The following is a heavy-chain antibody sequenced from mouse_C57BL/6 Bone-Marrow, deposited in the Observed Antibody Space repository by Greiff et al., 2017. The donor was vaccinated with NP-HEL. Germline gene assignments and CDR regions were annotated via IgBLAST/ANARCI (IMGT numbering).Heavy chain of an antibody. CDR1: GFTFSDYY. D-gene: IGHD2-4*01. J-gene: IGHJ2*01. CDR3: ARAFYYDYDGGFDY. CDR2: IHYDGSST. V-gene: IGHV5-16*01. Sequence: EVKLVESEGGLVQPGRSMKLSCTVSGFTFSDYYMAWVRQVPEKGLEWVANIHYDGSSTYYLDPLKSRFIISRDNAKNILYLQMSSLKSEDTAAYYCARAFYYDYDGGFDYWGQGTTLTVSS.